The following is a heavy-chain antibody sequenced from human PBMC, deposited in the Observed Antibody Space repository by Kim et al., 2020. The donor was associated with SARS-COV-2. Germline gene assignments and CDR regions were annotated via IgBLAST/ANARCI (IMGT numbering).Heavy chain of an antibody. D-gene: IGHD6-6*01. CDR2: INPNSGGT. CDR1: GYTFTGYY. V-gene: IGHV1-2*02. Sequence: ASVKVSCKASGYTFTGYYMHWVRQAPGQGLEWMGWINPNSGGTNYAQKFQGRVTMTRDTSISTAYMELSRLRSDDTAVYYCARVGGQLVDYYYMDVWGKGTTVTVSS. J-gene: IGHJ6*03. CDR3: ARVGGQLVDYYYMDV.